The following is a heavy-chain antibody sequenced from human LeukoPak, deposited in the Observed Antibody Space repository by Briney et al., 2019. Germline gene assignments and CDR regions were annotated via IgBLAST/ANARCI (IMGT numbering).Heavy chain of an antibody. CDR1: GYTFAGYY. CDR3: ARGKDNSGYWGRWWFDP. CDR2: INPNSGGT. V-gene: IGHV1-2*02. D-gene: IGHD3-22*01. J-gene: IGHJ5*02. Sequence: GASVKVSCKASGYTFAGYYMHWVRQAPGQGPEWMGWINPNSGGTDYAQRFQGRVTMTRDTSISTAYMELSRLKSDDTAVYYCARGKDNSGYWGRWWFDPWGQGTLVTVSS.